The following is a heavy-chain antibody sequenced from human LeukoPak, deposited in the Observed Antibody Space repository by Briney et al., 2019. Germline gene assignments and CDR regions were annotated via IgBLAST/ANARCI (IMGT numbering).Heavy chain of an antibody. V-gene: IGHV3-23*01. CDR2: ISGSGGNT. CDR3: ARVIVGSTSWFDP. Sequence: GGSLRLSCAASGFTFTNYAMSWVRQAPGKGLEWVSAISGSGGNTFYTDSVTGRFTISRDNSNNTLYPQMNNLRAEDTAVYYCARVIVGSTSWFDPWGQGTLVTVSS. D-gene: IGHD1-26*01. J-gene: IGHJ5*02. CDR1: GFTFTNYA.